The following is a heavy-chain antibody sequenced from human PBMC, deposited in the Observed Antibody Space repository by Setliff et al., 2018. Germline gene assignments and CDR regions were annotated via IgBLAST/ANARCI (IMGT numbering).Heavy chain of an antibody. Sequence: ASVKVSCKASGYTFADYGVSWVRQAPGQGLEWMGWISAYNGKTYFAQKFQDRITLTTDTSTSTGYLELRGLRSDDTAVYYCARSIALFGVDVVSCYFDHWGQGTLVTVSS. CDR1: GYTFADYG. J-gene: IGHJ4*02. V-gene: IGHV1-18*01. D-gene: IGHD3-3*01. CDR3: ARSIALFGVDVVSCYFDH. CDR2: ISAYNGKT.